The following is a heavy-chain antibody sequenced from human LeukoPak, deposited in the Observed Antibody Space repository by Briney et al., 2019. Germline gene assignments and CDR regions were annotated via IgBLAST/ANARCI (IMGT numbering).Heavy chain of an antibody. D-gene: IGHD3-10*01. J-gene: IGHJ6*02. V-gene: IGHV1-2*02. CDR1: GYTFTGYY. CDR3: ARDYYYGSNYGMDV. Sequence: GASVKVSCKASGYTFTGYYMHWVRQAPGQGLEWMGWINPNSGGTNYAQKFQGRVTMTRDTSISTAYMELSRLRSDDTAVYYCARDYYYGSNYGMDVWGQGTTVTVSS. CDR2: INPNSGGT.